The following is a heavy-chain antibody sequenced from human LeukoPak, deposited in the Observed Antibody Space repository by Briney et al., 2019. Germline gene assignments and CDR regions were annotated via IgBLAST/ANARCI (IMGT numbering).Heavy chain of an antibody. D-gene: IGHD2-15*01. CDR2: IYSGGST. CDR3: ARGYCSGGSCYSVWFDP. Sequence: GGSLRLSCAASGFTVSSNYMSWVRQAPGKGLEWVSVIYSGGSTYYADSVKGRFTISRDNSKNTLYLQMNSLRAEDTAVYYCARGYCSGGSCYSVWFDPWGQGILVTVSS. V-gene: IGHV3-53*01. J-gene: IGHJ5*02. CDR1: GFTVSSNY.